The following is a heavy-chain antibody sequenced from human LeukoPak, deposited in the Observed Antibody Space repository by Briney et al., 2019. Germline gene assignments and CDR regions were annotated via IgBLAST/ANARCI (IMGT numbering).Heavy chain of an antibody. Sequence: GASVKVSCKASGYTFTSYGISWARQAPGQGLEWMGWISAYNGNTNYAQKLQGRVTMTTDTSTSTAYMELRSLRSDDTAVYYCARPAAKGPNFAFDPWGQGTLVTVSS. V-gene: IGHV1-18*01. CDR1: GYTFTSYG. D-gene: IGHD2-2*01. CDR3: ARPAAKGPNFAFDP. CDR2: ISAYNGNT. J-gene: IGHJ5*02.